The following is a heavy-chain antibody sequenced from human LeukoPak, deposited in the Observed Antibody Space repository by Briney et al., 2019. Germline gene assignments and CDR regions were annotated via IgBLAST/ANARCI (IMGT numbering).Heavy chain of an antibody. V-gene: IGHV3-23*01. D-gene: IGHD3-3*01. Sequence: GGSLRLSCAASGFTFSSYAMSWVRQAPGKGLEWVSAISGSGGSTYYADSVKGRFTISRDNSKNTLYLQMNSLRAEDTAVYYCAKDLSLRFLEWLFYDAFDIWGQGTMVTVSS. CDR2: ISGSGGST. J-gene: IGHJ3*02. CDR1: GFTFSSYA. CDR3: AKDLSLRFLEWLFYDAFDI.